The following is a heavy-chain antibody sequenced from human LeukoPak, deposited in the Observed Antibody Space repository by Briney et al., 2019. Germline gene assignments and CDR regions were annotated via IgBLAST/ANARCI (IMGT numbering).Heavy chain of an antibody. CDR1: GGSITDYY. Sequence: NPSETLSLTCTVSGGSITDYYWSWIRQPPGKGLEWIGYIHYSGSTNYNPSLKSRVTMSVDTSKNQFSLKLNSVTAADTAVYHCVRHGHLYTEWAIEIWGQGTMVTVSS. CDR3: VRHGHLYTEWAIEI. V-gene: IGHV4-59*08. J-gene: IGHJ3*02. D-gene: IGHD1-14*01. CDR2: IHYSGST.